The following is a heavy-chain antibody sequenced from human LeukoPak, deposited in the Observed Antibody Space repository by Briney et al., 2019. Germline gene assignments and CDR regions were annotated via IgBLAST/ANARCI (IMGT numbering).Heavy chain of an antibody. Sequence: SETLSLTCTVSGGSISSSSYYWGWIRQPPGKGLEWIGSIYYSGSTYYNPSLKSRVTISVDTSKNQFSLKLSSVTAADTAVYYCARDHDDSSGYYYYYYMDVWGKGTTVTVSS. CDR1: GGSISSSSYY. D-gene: IGHD3-22*01. CDR2: IYYSGST. CDR3: ARDHDDSSGYYYYYYMDV. V-gene: IGHV4-39*07. J-gene: IGHJ6*03.